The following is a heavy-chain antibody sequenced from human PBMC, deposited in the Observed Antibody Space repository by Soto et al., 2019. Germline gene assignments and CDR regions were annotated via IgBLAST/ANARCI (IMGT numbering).Heavy chain of an antibody. J-gene: IGHJ6*02. V-gene: IGHV1-3*01. Sequence: ASVKVSCKASGYTFTSYAMHWVRQAPGQRLEWMGWINAGNGNTKYSQKFQGRVTITRDTSASTAYMELSSLRSEDTAVYYCARAQEWTKYYYYGMDVWGQGTTVTVSS. CDR2: INAGNGNT. CDR3: ARAQEWTKYYYYGMDV. D-gene: IGHD3-3*01. CDR1: GYTFTSYA.